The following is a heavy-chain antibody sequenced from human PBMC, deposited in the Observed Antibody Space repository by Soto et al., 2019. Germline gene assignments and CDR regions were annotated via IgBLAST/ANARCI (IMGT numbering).Heavy chain of an antibody. CDR2: SSGSGSGGST. CDR3: AKDRDDYRNYVFDY. J-gene: IGHJ4*02. CDR1: GFTFTNYA. D-gene: IGHD4-4*01. Sequence: GGSLRLSCAASGFTFTNYAMTWVRQAPGKGLEWVSISSGSGSGGSTNYADSVKGRFTISRDNSKNTLYLQMNSLRVEDTAVYYCAKDRDDYRNYVFDYWGQGTLVTVSS. V-gene: IGHV3-23*01.